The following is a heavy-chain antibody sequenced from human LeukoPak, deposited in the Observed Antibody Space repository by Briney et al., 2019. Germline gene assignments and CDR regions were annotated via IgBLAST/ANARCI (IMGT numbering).Heavy chain of an antibody. CDR2: ISSSSDTI. Sequence: PGGSLRLSCAASGFTFSIYSMNWVRQAPGKGLEWVSYISSSSDTIYYADSVKGRFTLSRDNAKNSLYLQMNNLRDEDTGVYYCARDQSYCAGGSCYGYYYYGLDVWGQGTTVTVSS. CDR1: GFTFSIYS. CDR3: ARDQSYCAGGSCYGYYYYGLDV. D-gene: IGHD2-15*01. V-gene: IGHV3-48*02. J-gene: IGHJ6*02.